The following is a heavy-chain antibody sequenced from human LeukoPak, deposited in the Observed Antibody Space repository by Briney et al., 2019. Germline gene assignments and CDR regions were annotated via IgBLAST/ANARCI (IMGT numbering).Heavy chain of an antibody. V-gene: IGHV3-30*02. J-gene: IGHJ4*02. D-gene: IGHD3-10*01. CDR3: AKLLMAMVRGVDIDC. CDR1: GFTFSSYG. CDR2: IRYDESNK. Sequence: GGSLRLSCAASGFTFSSYGMHWVRQAPGKGLEWVAFIRYDESNKYYADSVKGRFTISRDNSKNTLYLQMNSLRAEDTAVYYCAKLLMAMVRGVDIDCWGQGTLVTVSS.